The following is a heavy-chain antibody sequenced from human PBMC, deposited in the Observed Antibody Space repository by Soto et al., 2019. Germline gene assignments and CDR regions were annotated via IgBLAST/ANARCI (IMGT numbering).Heavy chain of an antibody. D-gene: IGHD6-19*01. J-gene: IGHJ3*02. CDR2: IGTAGDP. CDR3: ARASYSSGWYAFDI. CDR1: GFTFSSYD. V-gene: IGHV3-13*05. Sequence: GGSLRLSCAASGFTFSSYDMHWVRQATGKGLEWVSAIGTAGDPYYPGSVKGRFTISRENAKNSLYLQMNSLRAGDTAVYYCARASYSSGWYAFDIWGQGTMVTVSS.